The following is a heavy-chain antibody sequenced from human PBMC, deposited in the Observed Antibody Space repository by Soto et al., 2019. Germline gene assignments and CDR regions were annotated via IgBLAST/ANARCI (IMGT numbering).Heavy chain of an antibody. CDR3: ARDGERDGYSFDY. CDR2: IIPVFGTV. Sequence: QVQLVQSGAEVKKPGSSVKVSCKASGGTFTSYSFSWVRQAPGQGLEWMERIIPVFGTVNYALKFQGRVTVTADKSTSTVYMEMTSLRSEDTAVYYCARDGERDGYSFDYWGQGTLVTVSS. J-gene: IGHJ4*02. CDR1: GGTFTSYS. V-gene: IGHV1-69*08. D-gene: IGHD1-26*01.